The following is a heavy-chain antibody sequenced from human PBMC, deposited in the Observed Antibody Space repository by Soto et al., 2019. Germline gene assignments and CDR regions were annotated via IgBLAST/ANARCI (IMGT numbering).Heavy chain of an antibody. D-gene: IGHD3-16*02. CDR3: AIDGNYDYDWGSYRGQYYVDY. J-gene: IGHJ4*02. V-gene: IGHV1-2*02. CDR1: GYTFTGYY. Sequence: ASVKFSFNASGYTFTGYYMHWVRQAPGQVLDCIGWINPNSGGTNYAQKFRGRVTMTRDTSISTAYMELRRLRSDDTAVYYCAIDGNYDYDWGSYRGQYYVDYWGQGAMVTVSS. CDR2: INPNSGGT.